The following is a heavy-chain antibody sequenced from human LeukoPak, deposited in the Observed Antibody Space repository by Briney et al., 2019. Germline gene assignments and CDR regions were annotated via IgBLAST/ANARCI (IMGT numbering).Heavy chain of an antibody. CDR3: ARAASFWTYYFDD. CDR1: GFSFSDSY. V-gene: IGHV3-11*04. CDR2: ITGSGSTT. Sequence: KSGGSLRLSCAASGFSFSDSYMSWIRQAPGKGLEWVSYITGSGSTTYYADSVKGRFTVSRDNPKNSVYLQMNSLRAEDTAVYYCARAASFWTYYFDDWGQGSLVTVSS. J-gene: IGHJ4*02. D-gene: IGHD3/OR15-3a*01.